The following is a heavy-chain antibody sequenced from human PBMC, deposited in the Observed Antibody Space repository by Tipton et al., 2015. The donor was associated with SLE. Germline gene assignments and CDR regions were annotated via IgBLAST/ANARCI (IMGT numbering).Heavy chain of an antibody. D-gene: IGHD3-22*01. J-gene: IGHJ3*02. CDR1: GGSISSYY. V-gene: IGHV4-4*07. CDR2: IYTSGST. Sequence: TLSLTCTVSGGSISSYYWSWIRQPAGKGLEWIGRIYTSGSTNYNPSLKSRVTMSVDTPENQFSLKLSSVTAADTAVYYCARVSRREYYYDSSGYYGDAFDIWGQGTMVTVSS. CDR3: ARVSRREYYYDSSGYYGDAFDI.